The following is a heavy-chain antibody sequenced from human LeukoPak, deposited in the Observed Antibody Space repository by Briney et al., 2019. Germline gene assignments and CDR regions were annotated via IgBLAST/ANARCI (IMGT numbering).Heavy chain of an antibody. J-gene: IGHJ2*01. CDR3: ARRQRGEYGSGSLNWYFDL. CDR1: GYRFTSYW. D-gene: IGHD3-10*01. Sequence: GESLKISCKGSGYRFTSYWISWVRQMPGKGLEWMGRIDPSDSYTNYSPSFQGHVTISADKSISTAYLQWSSLKASDTAMYYCARRQRGEYGSGSLNWYFDLWGRGTLVTVSS. CDR2: IDPSDSYT. V-gene: IGHV5-10-1*01.